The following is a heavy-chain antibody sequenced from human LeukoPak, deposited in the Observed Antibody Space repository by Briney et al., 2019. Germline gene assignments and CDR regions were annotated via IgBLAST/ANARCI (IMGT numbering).Heavy chain of an antibody. D-gene: IGHD2-21*02. J-gene: IGHJ5*02. V-gene: IGHV4-34*01. CDR3: ARHTLVTAISTYNWFDP. Sequence: SETLSLTCAVYGGSFSGYYWSWIRQPPGKGLEWIGEINHSGSTNYNPSLKSRVTISVDTSKNQFSLKLSSVTAADTAVYYCARHTLVTAISTYNWFDPWGQGILVTVSS. CDR1: GGSFSGYY. CDR2: INHSGST.